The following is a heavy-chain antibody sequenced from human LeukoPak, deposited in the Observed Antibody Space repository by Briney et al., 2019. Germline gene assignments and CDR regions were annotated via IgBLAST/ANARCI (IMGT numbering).Heavy chain of an antibody. CDR3: AKGGSAYYRNWFDP. Sequence: GGSLRLSCAASGFTVTSNYMSWVRQAPGKGLEWVSAISGSGGSTYYADSVKGRFTISRDNSKNTLYLQMNSLRAEDSALYYCAKGGSAYYRNWFDPWGQGTLVTVSP. CDR1: GFTVTSNY. CDR2: ISGSGGST. J-gene: IGHJ5*02. V-gene: IGHV3-23*01. D-gene: IGHD3-22*01.